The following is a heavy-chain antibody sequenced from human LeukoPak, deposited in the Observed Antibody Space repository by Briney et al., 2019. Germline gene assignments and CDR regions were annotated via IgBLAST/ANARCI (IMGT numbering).Heavy chain of an antibody. CDR2: IRRKFYGGTA. CDR1: GFTFANSS. Sequence: PGGSLRLSCTGSGFTFANSSISWIRQAPGKGPEWIVFIRRKFYGGTAEYAASVRGRFTISRDDSKAIAYLQMNSLKIEDTGVYYCTRGQGLYYWGQGTLVTVSS. CDR3: TRGQGLYY. D-gene: IGHD3/OR15-3a*01. J-gene: IGHJ4*02. V-gene: IGHV3-49*03.